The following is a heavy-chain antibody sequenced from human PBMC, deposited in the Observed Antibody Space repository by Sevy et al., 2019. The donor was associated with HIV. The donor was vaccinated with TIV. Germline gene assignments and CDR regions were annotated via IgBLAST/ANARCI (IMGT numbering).Heavy chain of an antibody. CDR3: TRGGGCNRGTCHYIDL. Sequence: GGSLRLSCAASGFTFTTYGMNWVRQAPGKGLEWVSSITASGNYVYYADSVKGRFTISRDNAKNSLYLQINSLRADDTAIYYCTRGGGCNRGTCHYIDLWGQGTLVTVSS. J-gene: IGHJ4*02. CDR2: ITASGNYV. D-gene: IGHD1-1*01. V-gene: IGHV3-21*01. CDR1: GFTFTTYG.